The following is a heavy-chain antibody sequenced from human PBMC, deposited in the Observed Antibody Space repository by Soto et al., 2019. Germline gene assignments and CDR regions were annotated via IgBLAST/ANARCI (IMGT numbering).Heavy chain of an antibody. D-gene: IGHD4-17*01. CDR1: GGSISSSSYY. CDR2: IYYSGST. CDR3: ARHPPTTVTTESNYYYYYYMDV. Sequence: SETLSLTCTVSGGSISSSSYYWGWIRQPPGKGLEWIGSIYYSGSTYYNTSLKSRVTISVDTSKNQFSLKLSSVTAADTAVYYCARHPPTTVTTESNYYYYYYMDVWGKGTTVTVSS. J-gene: IGHJ6*03. V-gene: IGHV4-39*01.